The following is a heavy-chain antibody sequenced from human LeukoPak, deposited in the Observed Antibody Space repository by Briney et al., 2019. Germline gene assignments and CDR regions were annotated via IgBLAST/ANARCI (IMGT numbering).Heavy chain of an antibody. CDR3: ARELDSGLDV. Sequence: GGSLRLSCVGSGFTLSRYKMNWVRQAPGKGLEWVSNIDISGRTVYYGDSVRGRFTVSRDNARDSSHLQMAGLTVEDTAVYYCARELDSGLDVWGNGTAVTVSS. CDR1: GFTLSRYK. J-gene: IGHJ6*04. D-gene: IGHD3/OR15-3a*01. V-gene: IGHV3-48*01. CDR2: IDISGRTV.